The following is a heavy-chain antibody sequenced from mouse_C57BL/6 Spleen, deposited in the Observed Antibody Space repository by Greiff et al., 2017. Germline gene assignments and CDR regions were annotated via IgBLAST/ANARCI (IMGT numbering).Heavy chain of an antibody. Sequence: EVQLQESGTVLARPGASVKMSCKTSGYTFTSYWMHWVKQRPGQGLEWIGAIYPGNSNTSHNQKFKGKAKLTAVTSASTAYMELSSLTNEDSAVYYCTRRVTTVVATRDYWGQGTTLTVSS. J-gene: IGHJ2*01. V-gene: IGHV1-5*01. CDR2: IYPGNSNT. CDR1: GYTFTSYW. D-gene: IGHD1-1*01. CDR3: TRRVTTVVATRDY.